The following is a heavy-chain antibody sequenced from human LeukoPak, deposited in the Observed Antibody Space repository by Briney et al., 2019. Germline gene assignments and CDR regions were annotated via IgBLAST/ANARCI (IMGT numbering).Heavy chain of an antibody. D-gene: IGHD3-16*01. CDR2: IYYSGST. J-gene: IGHJ4*02. CDR3: AREGGDYVWGSYLDY. CDR1: GYSISSGYY. V-gene: IGHV4-38-2*02. Sequence: SETLSLTCTVSGYSISSGYYWGWIRQPPGKGLEWIGSIYYSGSTYYNPSLKSRVTISVDTSKNQFSLKLSSVTAADTAVYYCAREGGDYVWGSYLDYWGQGTLVTVSS.